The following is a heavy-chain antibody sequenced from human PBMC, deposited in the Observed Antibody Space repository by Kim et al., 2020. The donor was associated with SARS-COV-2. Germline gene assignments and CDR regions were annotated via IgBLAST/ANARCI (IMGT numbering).Heavy chain of an antibody. V-gene: IGHV3-49*02. D-gene: IGHD2-21*02. J-gene: IGHJ4*02. CDR3: ARTRGIVLVAATYFDY. Sequence: ASVKGRFTISRDDSRGIAHLQMNSLQSEDTAIYYCARTRGIVLVAATYFDYWGQGTLVTVSS.